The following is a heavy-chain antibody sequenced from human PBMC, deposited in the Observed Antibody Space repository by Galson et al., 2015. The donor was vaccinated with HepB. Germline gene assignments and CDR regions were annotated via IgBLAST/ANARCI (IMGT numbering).Heavy chain of an antibody. Sequence: SLRLSCAASGFTFSSYSMNWVRQAPGKGLEWVSSISSSSSYIYYADSVKGRFTISRDNAKNSLYLQMNSLRAEDTAVYYCARGVSSGDAAAGNEFDYWAREPWSPSPQ. CDR3: ARGVSSGDAAAGNEFDY. CDR2: ISSSSSYI. J-gene: IGHJ4*02. D-gene: IGHD6-13*01. CDR1: GFTFSSYS. V-gene: IGHV3-21*01.